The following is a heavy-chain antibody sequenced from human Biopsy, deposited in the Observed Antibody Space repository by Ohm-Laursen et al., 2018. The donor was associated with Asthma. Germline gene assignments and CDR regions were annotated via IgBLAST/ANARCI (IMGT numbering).Heavy chain of an antibody. Sequence: SDTLSLTCTVSPGSISDCYWNWIRQFPGKGLEWIGYVYSTGSTRYNPSLKSRVTISVDTSINQVSLRLSSVTAADTAMYYCARATSTWSQSGPHYFDHWGQGALVTVSS. V-gene: IGHV4-59*07. CDR1: PGSISDCY. D-gene: IGHD6-13*01. J-gene: IGHJ4*02. CDR3: ARATSTWSQSGPHYFDH. CDR2: VYSTGST.